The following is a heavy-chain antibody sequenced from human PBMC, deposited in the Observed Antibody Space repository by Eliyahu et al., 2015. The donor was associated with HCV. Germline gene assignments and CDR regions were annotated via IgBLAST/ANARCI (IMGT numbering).Heavy chain of an antibody. V-gene: IGHV2-5*02. Sequence: QITLKESGPTLVKPTQTLTLTCTFSGFSLSTSGVGVGWIRQPPGKALEWLALIYWDDDKRYSPSLKSRLTITKDTSKNQVVLTMTNMDPVDTATYYCAHLPRSYDSSLLEGYYFDYWGQGTLVTVSS. CDR3: AHLPRSYDSSLLEGYYFDY. D-gene: IGHD3-22*01. CDR2: IYWDDDK. J-gene: IGHJ4*02. CDR1: GFSLSTSGVG.